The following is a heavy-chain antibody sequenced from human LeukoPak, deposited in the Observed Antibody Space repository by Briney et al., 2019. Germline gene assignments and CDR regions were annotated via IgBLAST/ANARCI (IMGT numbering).Heavy chain of an antibody. CDR1: EFTFFTYW. CDR3: ASGFLDDFWSGHF. V-gene: IGHV3-7*01. Sequence: GGSLRLSCTASEFTFFTYWMSWVRQAPGKGLEWVANIKQDGSEKYYVDPVKGRFTISRDNAMKSLYLQMNSLRAEDTAVYYCASGFLDDFWSGHFWGQGTLVTVSS. CDR2: IKQDGSEK. D-gene: IGHD3-3*01. J-gene: IGHJ4*02.